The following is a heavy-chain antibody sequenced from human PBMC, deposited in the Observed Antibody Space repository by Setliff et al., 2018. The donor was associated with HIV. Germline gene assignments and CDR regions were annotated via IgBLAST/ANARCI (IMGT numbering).Heavy chain of an antibody. J-gene: IGHJ4*02. Sequence: KSSETLSLTCSVSGGSFSGYYWSWIRQPPGKGLEWIGYIYIYNSGSTNYNPSLTSRVTISADTSRNQFSLKLTSVTAADTAIYYCARGVNFDYWGQGTQVTVS. D-gene: IGHD3-3*01. CDR2: IYIYNSGST. CDR1: GGSFSGYY. V-gene: IGHV4-59*01. CDR3: ARGVNFDY.